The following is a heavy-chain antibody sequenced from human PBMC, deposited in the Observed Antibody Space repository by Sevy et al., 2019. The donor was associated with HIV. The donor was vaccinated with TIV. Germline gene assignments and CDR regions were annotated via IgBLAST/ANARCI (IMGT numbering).Heavy chain of an antibody. Sequence: GGSLRLSCAASGFTFDDYGMSWVRQAPGKGLEWVSGINWNGGSTGYADSVKGRFTISRDNAKNSLYLQMNSLRAEDTALYYCARVKGGYGDKPYFGYWGQGTLVTVSS. J-gene: IGHJ4*02. CDR3: ARVKGGYGDKPYFGY. CDR1: GFTFDDYG. CDR2: INWNGGST. V-gene: IGHV3-20*04. D-gene: IGHD4-17*01.